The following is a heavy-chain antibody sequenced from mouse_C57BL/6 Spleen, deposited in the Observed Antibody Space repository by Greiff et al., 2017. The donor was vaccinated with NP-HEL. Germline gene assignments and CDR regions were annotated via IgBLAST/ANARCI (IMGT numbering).Heavy chain of an antibody. CDR2: ISSGSSTI. J-gene: IGHJ3*01. Sequence: DVKLVESGGGLVKPGGSLKLSCAASGFTFSDYGMHWVRQAPEKGLEWVAYISSGSSTIYYADTVKGRFTISRDNAKNTLFLQMTSLRSEDTAMYYCARERNWAQAWFAYWGQGTLVTVSA. D-gene: IGHD3-1*01. CDR3: ARERNWAQAWFAY. V-gene: IGHV5-17*01. CDR1: GFTFSDYG.